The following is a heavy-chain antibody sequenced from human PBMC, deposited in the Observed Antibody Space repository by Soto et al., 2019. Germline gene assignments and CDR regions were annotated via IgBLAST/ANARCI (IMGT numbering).Heavy chain of an antibody. J-gene: IGHJ5*01. D-gene: IGHD3-9*01. CDR1: GFTFSSYA. Sequence: GSLRLSCAASGFTFSSYAMHWVRQAPGKGLEWVSGISGSGATTSYADSVKGRFTVSRDNSKNTLYLQMNSLRVEDTAVYYCAKLRYFDWSSYNWFEYWGQGTPVTVSS. V-gene: IGHV3-23*01. CDR3: AKLRYFDWSSYNWFEY. CDR2: ISGSGATT.